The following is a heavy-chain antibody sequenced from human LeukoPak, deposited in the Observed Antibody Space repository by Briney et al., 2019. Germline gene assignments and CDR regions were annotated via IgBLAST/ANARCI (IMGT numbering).Heavy chain of an antibody. J-gene: IGHJ4*02. Sequence: SETLSLTCTVSGDSISSSNNYWAWVRQPPGKGLEWIATIHYTGSTYYNPSLKSRVTNSVETSKIQLSLKLSSVTAADTDVYYCARDSCSSTNCRQKFDKWGQGTLVTVSS. D-gene: IGHD2-2*01. CDR3: ARDSCSSTNCRQKFDK. CDR2: IHYTGST. V-gene: IGHV4-39*07. CDR1: GDSISSSNNY.